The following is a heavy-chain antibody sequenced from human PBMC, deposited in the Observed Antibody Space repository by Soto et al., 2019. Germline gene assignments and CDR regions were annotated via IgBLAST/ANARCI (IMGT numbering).Heavy chain of an antibody. V-gene: IGHV1-69*12. CDR2: IIPIFGTA. CDR3: ARDPIIDGSGSQQLFDY. J-gene: IGHJ4*02. Sequence: QVQLVQSGAEVKKPGSSVKVSYKASGGTFSSYAISWVRQAPGQRLEWMGGIIPIFGTANYAQKFQGRVTITADESASTAYMELSSLRSEDTAVYYCARDPIIDGSGSQQLFDYWGQGTLVTVSS. CDR1: GGTFSSYA. D-gene: IGHD3-10*01.